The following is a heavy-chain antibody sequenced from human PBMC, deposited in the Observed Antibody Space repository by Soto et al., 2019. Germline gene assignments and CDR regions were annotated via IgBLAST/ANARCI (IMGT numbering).Heavy chain of an antibody. D-gene: IGHD5-12*01. CDR2: ITTSSYI. CDR3: ARAAFSYTSISPFPY. V-gene: IGHV3-21*02. Sequence: EVQLVESGGGLVKPGGSLRLSCVASGFSLSSYTMTWVRQAPGEGLEWVSSITTSSYIYYADSVKGRFPISSDNAKNSLYLEMNSLRAEDTALYYCARAAFSYTSISPFPYWGQGTLVTVSS. CDR1: GFSLSSYT. J-gene: IGHJ4*02.